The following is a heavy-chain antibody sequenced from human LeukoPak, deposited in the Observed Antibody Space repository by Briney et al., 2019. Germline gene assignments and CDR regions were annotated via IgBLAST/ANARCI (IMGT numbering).Heavy chain of an antibody. J-gene: IGHJ6*03. CDR2: INHSGST. CDR1: GGSFSGYY. CDR3: ARLGYCSSTSCYSSMEYYYYMDV. V-gene: IGHV4-34*01. D-gene: IGHD2-2*02. Sequence: SETLSLTCAVYGGSFSGYYWSWIRQPPGKGLEWIGEINHSGSTNYNPSLKSRVTISVDTSKNQFSLKLSSVTAADTAVYYCARLGYCSSTSCYSSMEYYYYMDVWGQGTLVTVSS.